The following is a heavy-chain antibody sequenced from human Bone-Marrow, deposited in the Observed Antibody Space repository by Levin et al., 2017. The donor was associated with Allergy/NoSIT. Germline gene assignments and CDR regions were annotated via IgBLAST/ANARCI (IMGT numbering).Heavy chain of an antibody. D-gene: IGHD2-15*01. Sequence: ASVKVSCQAFGYTFTTYYLHWVRQAPGQGLEWMGVINPSGGSTNYAQKFKGRITMTSDTSTSRVYMELYSLSSDDTDEDYCVRSDNVVETGAPTLFHFYYYGMDVWGQGTTVTVSS. CDR3: VRSDNVVETGAPTLFHFYYYGMDV. CDR2: INPSGGST. J-gene: IGHJ6*02. CDR1: GYTFTTYY. V-gene: IGHV1-46*01.